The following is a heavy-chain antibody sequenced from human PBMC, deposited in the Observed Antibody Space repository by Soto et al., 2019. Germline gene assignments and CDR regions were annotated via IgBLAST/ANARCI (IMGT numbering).Heavy chain of an antibody. CDR3: ATENIVVVTAKALDY. CDR2: FDPEDGET. J-gene: IGHJ4*02. CDR1: GYTLTELS. V-gene: IGHV1-24*01. Sequence: ASVKVSCKVSGYTLTELSMHWVRQAPGKGLEWMGGFDPEDGETIYAQKFQGRVTMTEDTSTDTAYMELSSLRSEDTAVYYCATENIVVVTAKALDYWGQGTLVTVSS. D-gene: IGHD2-21*02.